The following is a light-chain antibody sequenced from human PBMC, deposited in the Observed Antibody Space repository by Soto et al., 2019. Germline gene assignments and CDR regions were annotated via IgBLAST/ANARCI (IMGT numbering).Light chain of an antibody. CDR2: EVS. CDR3: SSYAGSNMGV. CDR1: ISDVGGYKF. Sequence: QSALTQPPSASGSPGQSVTISCTGTISDVGGYKFVSWYQQHPGKAPKLIIYEVSQRPSGVPDRFSASKSGDTAYLTVSGLRAEDEADYYCSSYAGSNMGVFGSGTKLTVL. J-gene: IGLJ1*01. V-gene: IGLV2-8*01.